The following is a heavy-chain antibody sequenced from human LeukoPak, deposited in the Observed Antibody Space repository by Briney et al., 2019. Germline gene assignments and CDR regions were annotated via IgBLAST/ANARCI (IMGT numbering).Heavy chain of an antibody. J-gene: IGHJ4*02. CDR3: ARGVSTYYYDSSGYHGY. Sequence: SETLSLTCAVYGGSFSGYYWSWIRQPPGKGLEWIGEINHSGSTNYNPSLKSRVTISVDTSKNQFSLKLSSVTAADTAVYYCARGVSTYYYDSSGYHGYWGQGTLVTVSS. V-gene: IGHV4-34*01. D-gene: IGHD3-22*01. CDR2: INHSGST. CDR1: GGSFSGYY.